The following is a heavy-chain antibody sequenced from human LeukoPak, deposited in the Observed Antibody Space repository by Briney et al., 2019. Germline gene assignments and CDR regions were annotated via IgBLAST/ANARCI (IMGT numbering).Heavy chain of an antibody. J-gene: IGHJ4*02. CDR1: GGSISSSSYY. V-gene: IGHV4-39*01. CDR2: IYYSGRT. D-gene: IGHD2-2*02. Sequence: SETLSLTCTVSGGSISSSSYYWGWIRQPPGKGLEWIGSIYYSGRTYYNPSLTSRVTISVDTSKNQFSLKLSSVTAADTAVYYCARQLYCSSTSCYRGNYFDYWGQGTLVTVSS. CDR3: ARQLYCSSTSCYRGNYFDY.